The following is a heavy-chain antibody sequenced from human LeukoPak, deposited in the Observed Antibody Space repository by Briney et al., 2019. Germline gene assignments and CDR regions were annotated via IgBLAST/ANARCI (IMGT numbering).Heavy chain of an antibody. Sequence: GGSLRLSCAASGFTVSSNYMNWVRQAPGKGLGWVSVIYSGGSTYYADSVKGRFTISRDNSKNTLYLQMNSLRAEDTAVYYCARDRADSYGSKYYFDYWGQGTLVTVSS. CDR3: ARDRADSYGSKYYFDY. CDR1: GFTVSSNY. J-gene: IGHJ4*02. V-gene: IGHV3-53*01. CDR2: IYSGGST. D-gene: IGHD3-10*01.